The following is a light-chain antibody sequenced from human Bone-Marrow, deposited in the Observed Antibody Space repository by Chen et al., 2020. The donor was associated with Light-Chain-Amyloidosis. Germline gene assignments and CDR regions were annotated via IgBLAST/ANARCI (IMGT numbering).Light chain of an antibody. CDR2: DDS. J-gene: IGLJ3*02. CDR1: NIGSTS. Sequence: SYVLTQPSSVSVAPGQTATIACGGNNIGSTSVHWYQQTPGQAPLLVVYDDSDRPSGIPERLSGSNSGNTAILLMVGVEAGDEADYYCQVWDRSSDRPVFGGGTKLTVL. CDR3: QVWDRSSDRPV. V-gene: IGLV3-21*02.